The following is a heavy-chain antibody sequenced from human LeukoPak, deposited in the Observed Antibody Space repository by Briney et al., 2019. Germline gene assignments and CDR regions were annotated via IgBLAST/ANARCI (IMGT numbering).Heavy chain of an antibody. V-gene: IGHV1-69*05. CDR2: IIPIFGTT. CDR3: ARVGYGQTKTYFDY. D-gene: IGHD5-12*01. CDR1: GGTFGLHA. Sequence: SVTVSCKASGGTFGLHAITWVRQVPGQGLEWMGRIIPIFGTTNYAQKFQGGVTITTDESTSTAYMELSSLRSEDTAVHYCARVGYGQTKTYFDYWGQGTLVTVSS. J-gene: IGHJ4*02.